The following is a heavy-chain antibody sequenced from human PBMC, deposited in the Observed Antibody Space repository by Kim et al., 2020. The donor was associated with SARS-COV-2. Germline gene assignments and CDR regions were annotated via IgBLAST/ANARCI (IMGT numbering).Heavy chain of an antibody. J-gene: IGHJ4*02. V-gene: IGHV1-2*02. CDR3: ARDEGDY. CDR2: INPNKGGT. Sequence: ASVKVSCKASGYTFTDYYIHWVRQAPGQGLEWMGWINPNKGGTYYAQKFQGSVTMTRDTSISTAYMELRRLRSDDTAIYYCARDEGDYWGQGTLVTVSS. CDR1: GYTFTDYY.